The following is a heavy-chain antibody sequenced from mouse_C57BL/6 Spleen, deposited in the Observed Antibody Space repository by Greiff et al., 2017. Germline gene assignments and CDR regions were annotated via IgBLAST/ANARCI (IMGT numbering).Heavy chain of an antibody. V-gene: IGHV1-82*01. J-gene: IGHJ1*03. Sequence: VQLQESGPELVKPGASVKISCKASGYAFSSSWMNWVKQRPGKGLEWIGRIYPGDGDTNYNGKFKGKATLTADKSSSTAYMQLSSLTSEDSAVYFCARSSITAVVPYWYFDVWGTGTTVTVSS. CDR1: GYAFSSSW. CDR2: IYPGDGDT. D-gene: IGHD1-1*01. CDR3: ARSSITAVVPYWYFDV.